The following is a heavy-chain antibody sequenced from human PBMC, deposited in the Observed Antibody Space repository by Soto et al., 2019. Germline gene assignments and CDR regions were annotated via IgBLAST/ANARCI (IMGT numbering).Heavy chain of an antibody. CDR3: ARGGYGDY. J-gene: IGHJ4*02. V-gene: IGHV1-18*01. Sequence: QVHLVQSGAEVKKPGASVKVSCKASGYTYTSYGITWVRQAPGQGLEWMGWISAHNGNTDYAQKLQGRVIVTRDTSTSTAYRELRSLISDDSAVYYCARGGYGDYWGQGALVTVSS. D-gene: IGHD1-1*01. CDR2: ISAHNGNT. CDR1: GYTYTSYG.